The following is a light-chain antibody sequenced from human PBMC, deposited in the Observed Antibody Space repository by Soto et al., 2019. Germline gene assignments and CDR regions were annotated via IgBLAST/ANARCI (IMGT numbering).Light chain of an antibody. V-gene: IGKV3-15*01. Sequence: EIVMTQSPGTLSVSPGERVSLSCRDSQSVGNNLAWHQQKPGQAPRLLIYGASTRETGFPARFSGSGSGTEFTLTISSLQPEDFETYNCQQFHTYTFGFGQGTRLEIK. CDR2: GAS. CDR1: QSVGNN. CDR3: QQFHTYTFG. J-gene: IGKJ5*01.